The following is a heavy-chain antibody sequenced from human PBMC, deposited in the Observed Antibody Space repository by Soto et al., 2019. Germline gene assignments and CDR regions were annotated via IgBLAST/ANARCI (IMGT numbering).Heavy chain of an antibody. CDR2: ISGSGGST. CDR3: AKDGEELLWFGELLMGDAFDI. J-gene: IGHJ3*02. Sequence: GGSLRLSCAASGFTFSSYAMSWVRQAPGKGLEWVSAISGSGGSTYYADSVKGRFTISRDNSKNTLYLQMNSLRAEDTAVYYCAKDGEELLWFGELLMGDAFDIWGQGTMVTVSS. D-gene: IGHD3-10*01. V-gene: IGHV3-23*01. CDR1: GFTFSSYA.